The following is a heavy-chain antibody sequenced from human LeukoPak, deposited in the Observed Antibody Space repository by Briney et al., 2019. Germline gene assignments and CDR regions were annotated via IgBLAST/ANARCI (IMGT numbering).Heavy chain of an antibody. CDR3: AKDSSSWSYNYYGMDV. CDR2: ISGSGGST. D-gene: IGHD6-13*01. V-gene: IGHV3-23*01. CDR1: GFTFSSYA. J-gene: IGHJ6*02. Sequence: GGSLRLSCAASGFTFSSYAMSWVRQAPGKGLEWVSAISGSGGSTYYADSVKGRFTISRDNSKNTLYLQMNSLRAEDTAVYYCAKDSSSWSYNYYGMDVWGQGTTVTVSS.